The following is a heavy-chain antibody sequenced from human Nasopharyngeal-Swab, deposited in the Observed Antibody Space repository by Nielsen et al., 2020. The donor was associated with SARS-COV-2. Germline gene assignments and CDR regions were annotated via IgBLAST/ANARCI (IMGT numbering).Heavy chain of an antibody. J-gene: IGHJ6*02. V-gene: IGHV1-2*04. D-gene: IGHD6-19*01. CDR2: INPNSGGT. CDR3: ARGGYSSGWPDRYGMDV. Sequence: SVKVSCKASGYTFTGYYMHWVRQAPGQGHEWMGWINPNSGGTNYAQKFQGWVTMTRDTSISTAYMELSRLRSDDTAVYYCARGGYSSGWPDRYGMDVWGQGTTVTVSS. CDR1: GYTFTGYY.